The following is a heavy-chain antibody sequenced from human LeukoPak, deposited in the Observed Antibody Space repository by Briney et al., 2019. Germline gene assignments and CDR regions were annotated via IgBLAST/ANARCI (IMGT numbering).Heavy chain of an antibody. D-gene: IGHD5-18*01. CDR3: ARHGPLDTAIPYGMDV. Sequence: PSETLSLTCTVSGGSISSSSYYWGWIRQPPGKGLEWIGSIYYSGSTYYNPSLKSRVTISVDTSKNQFSLKLSSVTAADTAVYYCARHGPLDTAIPYGMDVWGQGTTVTVSS. V-gene: IGHV4-39*01. CDR2: IYYSGST. J-gene: IGHJ6*02. CDR1: GGSISSSSYY.